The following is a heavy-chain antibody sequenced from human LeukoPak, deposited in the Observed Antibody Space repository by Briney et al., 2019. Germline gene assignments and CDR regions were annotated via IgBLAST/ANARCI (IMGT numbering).Heavy chain of an antibody. CDR3: ARREYSSSFDY. CDR1: GGSISSSSYY. V-gene: IGHV4-39*01. CDR2: IYYSGST. J-gene: IGHJ4*02. D-gene: IGHD6-6*01. Sequence: SETLSLTCTVSGGSISSSSYYWGWIRQPPGKGLEWIGSIYYSGSTYYNPSLKSRVTISVDTFKNQFSLKLSSVTAADTAVYYCARREYSSSFDYWGQGTLVTVSS.